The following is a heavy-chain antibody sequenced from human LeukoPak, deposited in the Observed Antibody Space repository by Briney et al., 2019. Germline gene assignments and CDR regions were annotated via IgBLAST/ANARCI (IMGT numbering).Heavy chain of an antibody. CDR3: GRASSGHKWGYFDY. CDR1: GGTFSSYA. CDR2: IIPIFGTA. Sequence: AVKVSCKSSGGTFSSYAISWVRQAPGQGLEWMGGIIPIFGTANYAQKFQGRVTITTDEYTSTAYMELSSLRSEDTAVYYCGRASSGHKWGYFDYWGQGTLVTVSS. D-gene: IGHD6-19*01. J-gene: IGHJ4*02. V-gene: IGHV1-69*05.